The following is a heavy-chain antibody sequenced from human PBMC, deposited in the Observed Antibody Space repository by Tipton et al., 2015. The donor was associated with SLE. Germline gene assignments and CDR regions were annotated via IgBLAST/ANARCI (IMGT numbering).Heavy chain of an antibody. CDR3: ARLQWLVLNWYFDL. Sequence: TLSLTCSISGSSITSSSHYWAWIRQPPGKGLEWIGSIFYTGTTYYNPSLKSRVTISVDTSKNQFSLKLSSVTAADTAVYYCARLQWLVLNWYFDLWGRGTLVTVSS. J-gene: IGHJ2*01. CDR2: IFYTGTT. D-gene: IGHD6-19*01. V-gene: IGHV4-39*07. CDR1: GSSITSSSHY.